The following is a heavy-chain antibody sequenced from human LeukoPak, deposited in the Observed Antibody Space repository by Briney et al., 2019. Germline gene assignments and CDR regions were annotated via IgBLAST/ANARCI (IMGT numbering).Heavy chain of an antibody. V-gene: IGHV3-23*01. CDR2: ISGSGGST. Sequence: GSLRLSCAASGFTFSSYGMSWVRQAPGKGLEWVSAISGSGGSTYYADSVKGRFTISRDNSKNTLYLQMNSLRAEDTAVYYCAKKYYYGSGSSPDAFDIWGQGTMVTVSS. CDR1: GFTFSSYG. D-gene: IGHD3-10*01. CDR3: AKKYYYGSGSSPDAFDI. J-gene: IGHJ3*02.